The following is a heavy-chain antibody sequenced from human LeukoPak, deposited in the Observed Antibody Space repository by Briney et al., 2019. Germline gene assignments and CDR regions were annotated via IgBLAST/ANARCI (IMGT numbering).Heavy chain of an antibody. J-gene: IGHJ4*02. D-gene: IGHD6-19*01. CDR2: VRTSGSYI. CDR1: GFTFGSYS. CDR3: ASQTPRRLPIAVADYFDY. V-gene: IGHV3-21*01. Sequence: GGSLRLACAVSGFTFGSYSMNWVRQAPGKGLEWVSFVRTSGSYIYYADSVKGRFTISRDNAKNSLYLQMNSLRAEDTAVYYCASQTPRRLPIAVADYFDYWGQGTLVTVSS.